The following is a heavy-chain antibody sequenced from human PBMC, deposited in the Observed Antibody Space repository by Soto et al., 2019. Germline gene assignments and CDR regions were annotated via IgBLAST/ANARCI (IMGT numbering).Heavy chain of an antibody. CDR1: GGTFSSYA. J-gene: IGHJ5*02. V-gene: IGHV1-69*13. D-gene: IGHD4-17*01. CDR2: IIPIFGTA. CDR3: ASDYGGNWFDP. Sequence: RASVKVSCKASGGTFSSYAISWVRQAPGQGLEWMGGIIPIFGTANYAQKFQGRVTITADESTSTAYMELSSLRSEDTAVYYCASDYGGNWFDPWGQGTLVTVSS.